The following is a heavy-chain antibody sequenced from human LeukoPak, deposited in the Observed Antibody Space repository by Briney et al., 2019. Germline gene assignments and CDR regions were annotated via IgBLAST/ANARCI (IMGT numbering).Heavy chain of an antibody. CDR2: INHSGST. D-gene: IGHD6-19*01. V-gene: IGHV4-34*01. Sequence: SEILSLTCAVYGGSFSGYYWSWIRQAPGKGLEWIGEINHSGSTNYNPSLKSRVTISVDTSKNQFSLKLSSVTAADTAVYYCARQYSSGWYKGYFQYWGQGTLVTVSS. CDR1: GGSFSGYY. CDR3: ARQYSSGWYKGYFQY. J-gene: IGHJ1*01.